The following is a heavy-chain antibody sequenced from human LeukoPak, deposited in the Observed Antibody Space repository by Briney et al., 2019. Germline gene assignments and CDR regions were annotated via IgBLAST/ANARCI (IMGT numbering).Heavy chain of an antibody. CDR3: AKGWTYYYDSSAYYDY. D-gene: IGHD3-22*01. V-gene: IGHV3-23*01. CDR1: GFTFSSYA. CDR2: ISGSGGST. J-gene: IGHJ4*02. Sequence: GGSLRLSCAASGFTFSSYAMSWVRQAPGKGLGWVSGISGSGGSTSYADSVKGRFTISRDNSRNTLYLQVNGLRAGDTAVYYCAKGWTYYYDSSAYYDYWGQGTLVTVSS.